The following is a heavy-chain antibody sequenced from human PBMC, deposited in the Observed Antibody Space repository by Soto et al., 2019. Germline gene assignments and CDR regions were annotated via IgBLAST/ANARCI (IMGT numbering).Heavy chain of an antibody. CDR1: GGTFSSYA. CDR2: IIPIFGTA. CDR3: ARGCSSTSCPKMYYYGMDV. J-gene: IGHJ6*02. Sequence: SVKVSCKASGGTFSSYAISWVRQAPGQGLEWMGGIIPIFGTANYAQKFQGRVTITADESTSTAYMELSSLRSEDTAVYYCARGCSSTSCPKMYYYGMDVWGQGTTVTVSS. V-gene: IGHV1-69*13. D-gene: IGHD2-2*01.